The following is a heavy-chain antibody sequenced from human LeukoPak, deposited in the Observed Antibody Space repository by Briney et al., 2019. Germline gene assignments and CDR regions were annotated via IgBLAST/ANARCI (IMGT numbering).Heavy chain of an antibody. CDR1: GLSINSYY. CDR3: AREGSGWYSEKYYFDY. CDR2: IYSKGGT. J-gene: IGHJ4*02. Sequence: PSETLSLTCSVSGLSINSYYWTWIRQPPGKGLEWIGYIYSKGGTRSNPSLESRVTLPLDTSKNEFSLNLRSVTAADTAVYYCAREGSGWYSEKYYFDYWGQGILVTVSS. V-gene: IGHV4-4*08. D-gene: IGHD6-19*01.